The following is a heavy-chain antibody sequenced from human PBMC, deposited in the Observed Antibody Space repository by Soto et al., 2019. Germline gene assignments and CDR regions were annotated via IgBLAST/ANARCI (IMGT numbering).Heavy chain of an antibody. Sequence: GGSLRLSCAASGFSFSDYEMNWVRQTPGKGLEWLSYISSSGGTIKYADSVKGRFTISRDNAKNPLYLQMHSLRADDTAVYYCARDAFEIYYKFGLDVWGQGTPVTVSS. V-gene: IGHV3-48*03. D-gene: IGHD3-10*01. CDR1: GFSFSDYE. CDR3: ARDAFEIYYKFGLDV. CDR2: ISSSGGTI. J-gene: IGHJ6*02.